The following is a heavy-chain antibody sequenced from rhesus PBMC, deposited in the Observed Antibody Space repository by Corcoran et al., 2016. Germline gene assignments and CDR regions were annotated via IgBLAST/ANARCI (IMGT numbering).Heavy chain of an antibody. CDR1: GGSISSSY. CDR2: IYGSGSIT. Sequence: QLQLQESGPGLVKPSETLSVTCAVSGGSISSSYWSWIRQAPGKGLEWFGYIYGSGSITNYNPSLKSRVTLSVDTAKNQLSLKLSSVTTADTAVYYCARDRTDYYYDSGYYGYDAFDFWGQGLRVTVSS. V-gene: IGHV4-169*02. J-gene: IGHJ3*01. CDR3: ARDRTDYYYDSGYYGYDAFDF. D-gene: IGHD3-28*01.